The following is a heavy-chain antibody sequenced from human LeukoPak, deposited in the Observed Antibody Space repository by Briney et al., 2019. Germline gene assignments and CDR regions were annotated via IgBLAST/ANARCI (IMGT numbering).Heavy chain of an antibody. CDR2: IYYSGST. V-gene: IGHV4-31*03. CDR3: ARDRRPGYYFDY. J-gene: IGHJ4*02. Sequence: PSETLSLTCTVSGGSISSGGYYWSWIRQHPGKGLEWIGYIYYSGSTYYNPSLKSRVTISVDTSKNQFSLELSSVTAADTAVYYCARDRRPGYYFDYWGQGTLVTVSS. CDR1: GGSISSGGYY.